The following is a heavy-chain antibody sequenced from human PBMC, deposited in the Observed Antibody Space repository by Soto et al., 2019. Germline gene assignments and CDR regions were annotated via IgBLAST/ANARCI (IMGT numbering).Heavy chain of an antibody. J-gene: IGHJ5*02. CDR3: TTYLNVLRYFDWLPH. D-gene: IGHD3-9*01. CDR1: GFTFSNAW. V-gene: IGHV3-15*07. Sequence: PGGSLRLSCAASGFTFSNAWMNWVRQAPGKGLEWVGRIKSKTDGGTTDYAAPVKGRFTISRDDSKNTLYLQMNGLKTEDTAVYYCTTYLNVLRYFDWLPHWGQGTLVTVSS. CDR2: IKSKTDGGTT.